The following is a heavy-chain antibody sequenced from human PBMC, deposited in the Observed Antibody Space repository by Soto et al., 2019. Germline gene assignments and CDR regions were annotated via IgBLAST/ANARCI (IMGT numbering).Heavy chain of an antibody. CDR2: INPNRGGT. D-gene: IGHD4-17*01. J-gene: IGHJ3*02. CDR3: ARDGATVTTNDAFDI. Sequence: QVQLVQSGAEVKKPGASVKVSCKASGYTFTGYYMHWVRQAPGQGLEWMGWINPNRGGTNYAQKFQGWVTMTRDTSISTAYMELSRLRSDDTAVYYCARDGATVTTNDAFDIWGQGTMVTVSS. V-gene: IGHV1-2*04. CDR1: GYTFTGYY.